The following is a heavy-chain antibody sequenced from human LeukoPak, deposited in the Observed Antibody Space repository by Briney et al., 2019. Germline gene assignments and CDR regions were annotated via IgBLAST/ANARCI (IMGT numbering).Heavy chain of an antibody. J-gene: IGHJ3*02. CDR3: ARSPRYNWNGVSAFDI. CDR1: GFTFSSYW. Sequence: GGSLRLSCAASGFTFSSYWMSWVRQAPGKGLEWVANIKQDGSDKYYVDSVKGRFTISRDNAKNSLYLQMNSLRAEDTAVYYCARSPRYNWNGVSAFDIWGQGTMVTVSS. CDR2: IKQDGSDK. D-gene: IGHD1-1*01. V-gene: IGHV3-7*01.